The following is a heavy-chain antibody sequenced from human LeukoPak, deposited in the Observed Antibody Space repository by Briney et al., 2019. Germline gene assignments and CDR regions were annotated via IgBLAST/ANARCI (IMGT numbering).Heavy chain of an antibody. Sequence: GGSLRLSCAASGFTFSSYWMSRVRQAPGKGLEWVANIKQDGSEKYYVDSVKGRFTISRDNAKNSLYLQMNSLRAEDTAVYYCARDTAAGTDWFDPWGQGTLVIVSS. J-gene: IGHJ5*02. D-gene: IGHD6-13*01. V-gene: IGHV3-7*01. CDR3: ARDTAAGTDWFDP. CDR2: IKQDGSEK. CDR1: GFTFSSYW.